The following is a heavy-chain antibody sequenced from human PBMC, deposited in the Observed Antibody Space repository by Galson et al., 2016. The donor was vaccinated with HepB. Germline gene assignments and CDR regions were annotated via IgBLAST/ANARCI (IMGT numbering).Heavy chain of an antibody. J-gene: IGHJ4*02. Sequence: SLRLSCAASGFTFSSYGMHWVRQVPGKGLVWVSRIEPDGRRPIYVDSAKGRVTIIRDNADNTLYLQMNRLRVDDTAVYYCGRDLSGPDYWGQGTLVTVSS. CDR3: GRDLSGPDY. CDR2: IEPDGRRP. CDR1: GFTFSSYG. V-gene: IGHV3-74*01.